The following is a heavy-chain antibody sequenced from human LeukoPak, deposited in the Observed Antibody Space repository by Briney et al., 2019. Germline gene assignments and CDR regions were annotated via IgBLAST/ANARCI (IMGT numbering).Heavy chain of an antibody. V-gene: IGHV1-2*02. CDR2: INPNSGGT. CDR1: GYTFTGYY. Sequence: ASVKVSCKASGYTFTGYYIHWVRQAPGQGLEWMGWINPNSGGTNYIQKFQGRVTMTRDTSISTAYMELSRLRSDDTAVYYCARSTTPNENEYFEHWGQGTVVTVSS. D-gene: IGHD2/OR15-2a*01. CDR3: ARSTTPNENEYFEH. J-gene: IGHJ1*01.